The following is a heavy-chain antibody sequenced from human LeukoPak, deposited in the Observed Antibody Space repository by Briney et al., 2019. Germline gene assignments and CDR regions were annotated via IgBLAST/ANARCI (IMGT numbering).Heavy chain of an antibody. CDR1: GFTFRSHA. CDR3: ARVPPDYYYYYGMDV. CDR2: IWYDGSNK. Sequence: SGGSLRLSCATSGFTFRSHAMHWVRQSPGKGLEWVAQIWYDGSNKYYADSVKGRFTISRDNAKNTLYLQMNSLRAEDTAVYYCARVPPDYYYYYGMDVWGQGTTVTVSS. V-gene: IGHV3-33*01. J-gene: IGHJ6*02.